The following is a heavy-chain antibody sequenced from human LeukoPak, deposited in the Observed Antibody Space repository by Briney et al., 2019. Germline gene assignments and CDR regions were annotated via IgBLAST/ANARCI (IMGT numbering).Heavy chain of an antibody. CDR1: GGSISSSSYY. CDR2: IYYSGST. J-gene: IGHJ3*02. V-gene: IGHV4-39*07. CDR3: ASYDSSGYFSDAFDI. D-gene: IGHD3-22*01. Sequence: PSETLSLTCTVSGGSISSSSYYWGWIRQPPGKGLEWVGSIYYSGSTYYNPSLKSRVTISVDTSKNQFSLKLSSVTAADTAVYYCASYDSSGYFSDAFDIWGQGTMVTVSS.